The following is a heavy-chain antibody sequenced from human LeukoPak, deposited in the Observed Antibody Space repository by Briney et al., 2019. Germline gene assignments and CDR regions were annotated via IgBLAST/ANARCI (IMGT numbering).Heavy chain of an antibody. CDR1: GGTISSYY. D-gene: IGHD6-19*01. V-gene: IGHV4-59*08. CDR3: ARWYSSGWAFDY. CDR2: IHSSGST. Sequence: PSETLSLTCTVSGGTISSYYCNWIRQPPGKGLEWIGYIHSSGSTKYNPSLKSRVTISVDTSKNQFSLKLSSVTAADRAVYYCARWYSSGWAFDYWGQGTLVTVSS. J-gene: IGHJ4*02.